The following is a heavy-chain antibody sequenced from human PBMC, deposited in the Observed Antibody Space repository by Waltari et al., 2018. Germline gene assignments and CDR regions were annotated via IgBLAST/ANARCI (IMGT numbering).Heavy chain of an antibody. J-gene: IGHJ4*02. CDR3: ARLWNGPDC. CDR1: GFTFRGTW. V-gene: IGHV3-7*03. CDR2: IKQDGSEK. Sequence: EVQLVESGGGLVQPGASLRLSCAASGFTFRGTWMTWVRQAPGKGLEWVANIKQDGSEKNYVDSVKGRFTISRDNARNSLYLQMNSLRAEDTAVYYCARLWNGPDCWGQGTLVTVSS. D-gene: IGHD1-1*01.